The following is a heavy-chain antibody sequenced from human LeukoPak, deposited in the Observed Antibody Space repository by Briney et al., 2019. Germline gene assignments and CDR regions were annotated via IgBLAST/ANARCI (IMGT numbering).Heavy chain of an antibody. J-gene: IGHJ4*02. CDR1: GFTFSNYW. CDR2: IKQNGSEK. V-gene: IGHV3-7*01. CDR3: AREDSSGYSDFDY. Sequence: GGSLRLSCAASGFTFSNYWMTWVRQAPGKGLEWVANIKQNGSEKYYVDSVKGRFTISRDNSKNAFYLQMNSLRVEDTAMYYCAREDSSGYSDFDYWGQGTLVIVSS. D-gene: IGHD3-22*01.